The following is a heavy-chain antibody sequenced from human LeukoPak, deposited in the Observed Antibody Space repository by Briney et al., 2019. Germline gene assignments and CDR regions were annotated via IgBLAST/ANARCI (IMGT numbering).Heavy chain of an antibody. CDR1: GGSFSGYY. Sequence: SETLSLTCAVYGGSFSGYYWSWLRQPPGKGLEWFGEINHSGSTNYNPSLKSRVTISADTSKNQFSLKLSSVTAADTAVYYCARGGGTDGHRNWFDPWGQGTLVTVSS. CDR2: INHSGST. CDR3: ARGGGTDGHRNWFDP. D-gene: IGHD1-1*01. J-gene: IGHJ5*02. V-gene: IGHV4-34*01.